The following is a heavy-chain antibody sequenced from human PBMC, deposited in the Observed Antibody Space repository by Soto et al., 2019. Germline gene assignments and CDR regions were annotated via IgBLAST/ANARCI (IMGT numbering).Heavy chain of an antibody. Sequence: QVQLVESGGGVVQPGRSLRLSCVASGFTFSNYGMHWVRQAPGKGLEWVAIISYDGSNTYYADSVKGRFTISRDNSKNTLYLQMNSLRAEDTSVYYCAKGGGLSGSYYISSSYYFDYWGQGTLVTVSS. V-gene: IGHV3-30*18. D-gene: IGHD1-26*01. CDR3: AKGGGLSGSYYISSSYYFDY. J-gene: IGHJ4*02. CDR2: ISYDGSNT. CDR1: GFTFSNYG.